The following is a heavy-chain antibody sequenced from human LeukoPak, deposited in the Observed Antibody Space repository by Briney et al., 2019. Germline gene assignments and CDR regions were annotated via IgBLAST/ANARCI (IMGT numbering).Heavy chain of an antibody. Sequence: SETLSLTCAVYGGSFSGYYWSWIRQPPGKGLEWIGRIYTSGSTNYNPSLKSRVTMSVDTSKNQFSLKLSSVTAADTAVYYCARDRGLRYYDSSGYNNWFDPWGQGTLVTVSS. V-gene: IGHV4-4*07. J-gene: IGHJ5*02. CDR1: GGSFSGYY. CDR2: IYTSGST. CDR3: ARDRGLRYYDSSGYNNWFDP. D-gene: IGHD3-22*01.